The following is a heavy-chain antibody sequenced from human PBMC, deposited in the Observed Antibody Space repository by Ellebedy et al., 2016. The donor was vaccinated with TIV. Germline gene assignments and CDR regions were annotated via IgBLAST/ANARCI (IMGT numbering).Heavy chain of an antibody. CDR3: ARFSWYNRQQYYFDS. D-gene: IGHD1-14*01. V-gene: IGHV4-39*01. J-gene: IGHJ4*02. Sequence: MPSETLSLTCTVSGGSISSSSFYWGWIRQPPGKGLEWIGNFYYSGSAYYNPSLKSRVTISVDTSKNQFSLKLSSVTAADTAVYYCARFSWYNRQQYYFDSWGQGTLVTVSS. CDR1: GGSISSSSFY. CDR2: FYYSGSA.